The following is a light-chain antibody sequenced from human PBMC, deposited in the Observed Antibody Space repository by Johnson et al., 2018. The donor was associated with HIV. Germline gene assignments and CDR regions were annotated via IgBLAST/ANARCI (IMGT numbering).Light chain of an antibody. CDR1: SSNIGNNY. CDR3: GTWDSSLSGGV. J-gene: IGLJ1*01. Sequence: QSVLTQPPSVSAAPGQKVTISCSGSSSNIGNNYVSWYQQLPGTAPKLLIYDNNKRPSGIPDRFSGSKSGTSATLAITGLQTGDEADYYYGTWDSSLSGGVFGTGTKVTVL. V-gene: IGLV1-51*01. CDR2: DNN.